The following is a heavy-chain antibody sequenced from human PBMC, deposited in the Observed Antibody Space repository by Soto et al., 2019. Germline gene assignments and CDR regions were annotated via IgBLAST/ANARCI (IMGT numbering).Heavy chain of an antibody. Sequence: EVQLVQSGGGLVQPGRTLRLSCAASGFSFGDYGMHWVRQAPGKGLEWVSGISWSGGSIGYADSVKGRFSISRDNAKNSMYLKMNSLRAEDTALYYCAKSTGGTANGMDVWGQGTTVTVSS. J-gene: IGHJ6*02. CDR2: ISWSGGSI. V-gene: IGHV3-9*01. CDR3: AKSTGGTANGMDV. D-gene: IGHD2-8*02. CDR1: GFSFGDYG.